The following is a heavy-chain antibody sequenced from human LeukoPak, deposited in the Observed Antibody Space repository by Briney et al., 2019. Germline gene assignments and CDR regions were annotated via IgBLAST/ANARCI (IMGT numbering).Heavy chain of an antibody. CDR1: GFTFSGSA. Sequence: AGGSLRLSCAASGFTFSGSAMHWVRPASGKGLEWVGRIRSKANSYATAYAASVKGRFTITRDDSKNTAYLQMNSLKTEDTAVYYCTGTDIVVLPAASDYYYYMDVWGKGTTVTVSS. CDR3: TGTDIVVLPAASDYYYYMDV. D-gene: IGHD2-2*01. CDR2: IRSKANSYAT. J-gene: IGHJ6*03. V-gene: IGHV3-73*01.